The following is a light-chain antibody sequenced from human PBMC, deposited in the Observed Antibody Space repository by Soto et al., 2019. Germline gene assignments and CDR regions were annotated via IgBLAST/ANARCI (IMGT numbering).Light chain of an antibody. CDR3: MQALQNLT. V-gene: IGKV2-28*01. CDR2: LGS. J-gene: IGKJ3*01. Sequence: DIVMTQSPLALPVTPGEPSSISCRCSQSLLHSNGYNYLDWYLQKPGQSPQLLIYLGSNRASGVPDRFSGSGSGTDFTLKVSRVEAEDVGVYYCMQALQNLTFGPGTKVDIK. CDR1: QSLLHSNGYNY.